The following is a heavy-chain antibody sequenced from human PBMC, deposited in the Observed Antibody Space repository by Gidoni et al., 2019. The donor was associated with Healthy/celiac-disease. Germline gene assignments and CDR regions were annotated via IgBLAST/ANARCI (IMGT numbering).Heavy chain of an antibody. J-gene: IGHJ6*02. CDR1: GGTCSSAA. Sequence: QGQLVQSGAEVTKPGAAGKVSCKASGGTCSSAASSWVRQAPGQGLEWMERIIPILGIATFSLQFPGSVTITAAQSTSTASMELSSLSSEDTAVYSCARVYYGSGSYPDYYYGMDVWGQGPTVTVSS. D-gene: IGHD3-10*01. V-gene: IGHV1-69*04. CDR3: ARVYYGSGSYPDYYYGMDV. CDR2: IIPILGIA.